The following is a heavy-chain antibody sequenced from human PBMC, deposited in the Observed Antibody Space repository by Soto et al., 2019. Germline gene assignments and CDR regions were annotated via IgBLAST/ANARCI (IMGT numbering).Heavy chain of an antibody. D-gene: IGHD6-19*01. CDR1: GYTFTSYD. CDR3: ATERSSGWLDY. V-gene: IGHV1-8*01. Sequence: QVQLVQSGAEVKKPGASVKVSCKASGYTFTSYDINWVRQATGQGREWMGWMNPNSGNTGYAQKFQRRVPMNRNTSIRTPYMALSSLRSGHTAGYFCATERSSGWLDYWGQGTLVTVSS. CDR2: MNPNSGNT. J-gene: IGHJ4*02.